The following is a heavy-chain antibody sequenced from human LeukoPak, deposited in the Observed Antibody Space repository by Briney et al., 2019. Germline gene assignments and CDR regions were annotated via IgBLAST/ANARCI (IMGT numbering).Heavy chain of an antibody. CDR1: GFTFSGYS. J-gene: IGHJ6*03. Sequence: PGGSLRLSCAASGFTFSGYSMNWVRQAPGKGLEWVSSISSSSSYIYYADSVKGRFTISRDNSKNTLYLQMNSLRAEDTAVYYCAKRGLPREAMVSWYYYYMDVWGKGTTVTVSS. D-gene: IGHD5-18*01. CDR2: ISSSSSYI. CDR3: AKRGLPREAMVSWYYYYMDV. V-gene: IGHV3-21*01.